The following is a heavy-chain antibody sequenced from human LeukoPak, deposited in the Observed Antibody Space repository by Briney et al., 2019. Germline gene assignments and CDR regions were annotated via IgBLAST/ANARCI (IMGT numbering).Heavy chain of an antibody. J-gene: IGHJ4*02. Sequence: SETLSLTCTVSGGSISGYSWSWIRQPPEKGLEWIGYVYYSGSTNYNPSLKSRVTISVDTSKNQFSLKLSSVTAADTAVYYCARDDLGGAYFDYWGQGTLVTVSS. CDR2: VYYSGST. D-gene: IGHD3-16*01. CDR1: GGSISGYS. V-gene: IGHV4-59*01. CDR3: ARDDLGGAYFDY.